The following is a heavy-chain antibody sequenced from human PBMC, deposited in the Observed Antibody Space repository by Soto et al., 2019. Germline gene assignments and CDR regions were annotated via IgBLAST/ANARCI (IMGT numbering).Heavy chain of an antibody. CDR1: GFSFSTYG. CDR3: ARAVGPFDY. Sequence: VQLVESGGGVVQPGRSLKLACVASGFSFSTYGMHWVRQAPGKGLEWLAVIWHDGSIKYYADSVRGRFTISRDNSEDTLFLQIDGLRIEDTALYYCARAVGPFDYWGQGTLVSVSS. D-gene: IGHD1-26*01. CDR2: IWHDGSIK. V-gene: IGHV3-33*01. J-gene: IGHJ4*02.